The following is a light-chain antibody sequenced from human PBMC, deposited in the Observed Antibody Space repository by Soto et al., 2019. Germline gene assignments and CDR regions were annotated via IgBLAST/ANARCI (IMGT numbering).Light chain of an antibody. CDR1: QSVNTRY. Sequence: VLMQSPDTLSLSPGETATLSCRASQSVNTRYLAWYQQKPGQAPRLLIYSASSRATGIPDRFSGSGAETDLTLTISRLEPEDFAVYYCQQYGTSPPAWTFGQGTKV. J-gene: IGKJ1*01. CDR2: SAS. CDR3: QQYGTSPPAWT. V-gene: IGKV3-20*01.